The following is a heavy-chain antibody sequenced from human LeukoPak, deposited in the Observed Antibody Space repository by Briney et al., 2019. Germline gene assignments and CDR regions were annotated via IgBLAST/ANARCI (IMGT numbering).Heavy chain of an antibody. D-gene: IGHD4-17*01. CDR1: GFTFSSYA. V-gene: IGHV3-23*01. CDR3: AKDDYGDYPYYYYGMDV. Sequence: PGGSLRLSCAASGFTFSSYAMSWVRQAPGKGLEWVSAIGGSGGSTYYADSVKGRFTISRDNSKNTLYLQMNSLRAEDTAVYYCAKDDYGDYPYYYYGMDVWGQGTTVTVSS. CDR2: IGGSGGST. J-gene: IGHJ6*02.